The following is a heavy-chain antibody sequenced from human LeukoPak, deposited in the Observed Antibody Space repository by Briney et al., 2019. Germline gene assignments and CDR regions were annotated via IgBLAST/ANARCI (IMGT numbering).Heavy chain of an antibody. J-gene: IGHJ4*02. D-gene: IGHD4-17*01. CDR1: GLTFSNHW. CDR2: TDGDGSGT. V-gene: IGHV3-74*01. CDR3: ATVFDY. Sequence: GGSLRLSCAASGLTFSNHWMHWVRHAPGKGRVWVSRTDGDGSGTSYADSVKGRFTISRDNAKNTSYLQMDSLRAEDSAVYYCATVFDYWGQGTLVTVSS.